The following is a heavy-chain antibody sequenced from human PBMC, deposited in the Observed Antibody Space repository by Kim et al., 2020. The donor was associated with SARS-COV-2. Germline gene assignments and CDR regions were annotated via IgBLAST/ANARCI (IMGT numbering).Heavy chain of an antibody. CDR1: GFIFDDYA. D-gene: IGHD6-19*01. Sequence: GGSLRLSCVGSGFIFDDYAIQWVRQVPGKGLEWVSLISRDGGEIKYADSVEGRFTISRDNSKKSVYLQMNSLRSEDTALYYCVRGQQWLIKNWGQGTQVTVSS. J-gene: IGHJ4*02. V-gene: IGHV3-43*02. CDR2: ISRDGGEI. CDR3: VRGQQWLIKN.